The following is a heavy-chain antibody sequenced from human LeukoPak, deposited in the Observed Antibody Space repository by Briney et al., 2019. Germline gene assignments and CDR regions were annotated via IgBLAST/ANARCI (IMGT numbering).Heavy chain of an antibody. CDR2: IKQDGSRF. D-gene: IGHD3-22*01. CDR3: ARDRGVYYDTSGMAGD. CDR1: GFTFSTYW. Sequence: GGSLRLSCAASGFTFSTYWMSWVRQAPGKGLEWVANIKQDGSRFFYVDSVKGRFTIPRDNAKNSLYLQMNSLRAEDTAVYYCARDRGVYYDTSGMAGDWGEGTLVTVSS. J-gene: IGHJ4*02. V-gene: IGHV3-7*01.